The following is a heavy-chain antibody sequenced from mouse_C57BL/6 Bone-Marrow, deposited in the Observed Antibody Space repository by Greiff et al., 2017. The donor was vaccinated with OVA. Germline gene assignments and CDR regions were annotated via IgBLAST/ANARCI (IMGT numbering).Heavy chain of an antibody. D-gene: IGHD2-10*01. CDR2: IYPGSGST. CDR1: GYTFTSYW. Sequence: QVQLQQPGAELVKPGASVKMSCKASGYTFTSYWITWVKQRPGQGLEWIGDIYPGSGSTNYNEKFKSKATLTVDTSSSKAYMQLSSLTSEDSAVYYCARSTGLLDAMDYWGQGTSVTVSS. CDR3: ARSTGLLDAMDY. V-gene: IGHV1-55*01. J-gene: IGHJ4*01.